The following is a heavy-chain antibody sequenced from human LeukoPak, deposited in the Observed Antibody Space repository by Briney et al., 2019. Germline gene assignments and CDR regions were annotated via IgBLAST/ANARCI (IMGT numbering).Heavy chain of an antibody. CDR2: IHPSGNT. Sequence: PSETLSLTCTVSGDSISSYYWSWIRQPAGKGLEWIGRIHPSGNTNYNPSLKSRVTLSADTSKNQFSLKLSSLTAADTAVYYCARGPPPDFDYWGRGTLVTVSS. V-gene: IGHV4-4*07. CDR1: GDSISSYY. CDR3: ARGPPPDFDY. J-gene: IGHJ4*02.